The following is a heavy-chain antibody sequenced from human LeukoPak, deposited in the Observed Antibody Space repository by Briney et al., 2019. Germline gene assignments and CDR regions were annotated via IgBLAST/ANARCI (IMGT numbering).Heavy chain of an antibody. V-gene: IGHV4-61*02. J-gene: IGHJ4*02. D-gene: IGHD3-3*01. CDR2: IYTSGST. CDR1: GGSISSGSYY. CDR3: ARDFRGGYDFWSGYYTPYYFDY. Sequence: SSETLSLTCTVSGGSISSGSYYWSWIRQPAGKGLEWIGRIYTSGSTNYNPSLKSRVTISVDTSKNQFSLKLSSVTAADTAVYYCARDFRGGYDFWSGYYTPYYFDYWGQGTLVTVSP.